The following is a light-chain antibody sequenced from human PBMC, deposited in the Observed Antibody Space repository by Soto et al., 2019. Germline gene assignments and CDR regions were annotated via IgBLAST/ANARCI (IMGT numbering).Light chain of an antibody. J-gene: IGLJ1*01. V-gene: IGLV2-14*01. CDR3: GSYATGSVYV. CDR1: SSDVGGYNY. Sequence: QSALTQPASVSGSPGQSITISCTGTSSDVGGYNYVSWYQQHPGKVPKLMMFDVNNRPSGVSNRFSGSKSGNTASLTISGLRAEDEADYFCGSYATGSVYVFGTGTKLTVL. CDR2: DVN.